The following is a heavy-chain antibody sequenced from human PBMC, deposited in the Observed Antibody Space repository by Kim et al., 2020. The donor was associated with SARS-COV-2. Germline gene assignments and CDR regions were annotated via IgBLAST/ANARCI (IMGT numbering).Heavy chain of an antibody. CDR1: GGSISSYY. Sequence: SETLSLTCTVSGGSISSYYWSWIRQPPGKGLEWIGYIYYSGSTNYNPSLKSRVTISVDTSKNQFSLKLSSVTAADTAVYYCARVRYFDWSNKLPYGMDVWGQGTTVTVSS. V-gene: IGHV4-59*13. D-gene: IGHD3-9*01. CDR2: IYYSGST. CDR3: ARVRYFDWSNKLPYGMDV. J-gene: IGHJ6*02.